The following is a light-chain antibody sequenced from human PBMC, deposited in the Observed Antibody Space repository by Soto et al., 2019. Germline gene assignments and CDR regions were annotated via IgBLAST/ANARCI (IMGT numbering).Light chain of an antibody. CDR3: QQYGSSPT. CDR1: QTVTSGY. J-gene: IGKJ1*01. Sequence: EIVLTQYPGTLSLSPGERATLSCRASQTVTSGYLAWYQQKPGQAPRILIYGASSRATGIPDRISGSGSGTDFTLTISRLEPEDFAVYYCQQYGSSPTCGQGTKVEI. V-gene: IGKV3-20*01. CDR2: GAS.